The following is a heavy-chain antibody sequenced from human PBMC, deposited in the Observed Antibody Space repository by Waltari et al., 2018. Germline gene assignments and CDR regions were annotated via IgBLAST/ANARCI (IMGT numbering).Heavy chain of an antibody. V-gene: IGHV1-69*02. D-gene: IGHD3-16*02. CDR1: GGTFSSYT. CDR3: ARGRFGGVIVHPSAWGMDV. J-gene: IGHJ6*02. Sequence: QVQLVQSGAEVKKPGSSVKVSCKASGGTFSSYTISWVRQAPGQGLEWMGRIIPILGIANYAQKFQGRVTITADKSTSTAYMELSSLRSEDTAVYYCARGRFGGVIVHPSAWGMDVWGQGTTVTVSS. CDR2: IIPILGIA.